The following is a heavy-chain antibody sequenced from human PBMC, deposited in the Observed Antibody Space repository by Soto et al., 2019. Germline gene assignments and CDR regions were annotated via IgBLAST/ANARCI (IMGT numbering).Heavy chain of an antibody. J-gene: IGHJ4*02. V-gene: IGHV1-18*01. CDR3: ARDVFY. CDR1: GYTFSSHG. Sequence: QVQLVQSGAEMKKPGASVKVSCKASGYTFSSHGINWVRQAPGQRLEWVGWISADDGYTNYAQNLQDRVIMTTDTSTSTAYMELTSLRSDDTAVYYCARDVFYWGQATLVTVSS. CDR2: ISADDGYT.